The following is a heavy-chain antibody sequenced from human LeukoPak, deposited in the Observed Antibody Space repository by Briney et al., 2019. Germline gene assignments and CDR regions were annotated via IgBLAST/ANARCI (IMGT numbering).Heavy chain of an antibody. V-gene: IGHV1-18*01. J-gene: IGHJ5*02. CDR3: ARAPRGYCSSTSCYVTWFDP. D-gene: IGHD2-2*01. CDR2: ISAYNGNT. Sequence: ASVKVSCKASGYTFTSYGISWVRQAPGQGLERMGWISAYNGNTNYAQKLQGRVTMTTDTSTSTAYMELRSLRSDDTAVYYCARAPRGYCSSTSCYVTWFDPWGQGTLVTASS. CDR1: GYTFTSYG.